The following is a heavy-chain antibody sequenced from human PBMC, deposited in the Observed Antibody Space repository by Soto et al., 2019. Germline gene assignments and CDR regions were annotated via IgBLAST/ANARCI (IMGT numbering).Heavy chain of an antibody. D-gene: IGHD4-17*01. CDR1: GFTFSSYG. Sequence: QVQLVESGGGVVQPGRSLRLSCAASGFTFSSYGMHWVRQAPGKGLEWVAVISYDGSNKYYADSVKGRFTISRDNSNNPLYLQMNSLRAEDTAVYYCAKSPQYGYYVGYWGQGTLVTVSS. V-gene: IGHV3-30*18. CDR3: AKSPQYGYYVGY. J-gene: IGHJ4*02. CDR2: ISYDGSNK.